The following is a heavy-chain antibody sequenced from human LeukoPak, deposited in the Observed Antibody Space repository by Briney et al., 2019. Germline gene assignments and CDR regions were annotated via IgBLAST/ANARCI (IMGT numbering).Heavy chain of an antibody. J-gene: IGHJ4*02. D-gene: IGHD2-21*01. Sequence: ASVKVSCKASGYTFNSSYMHWVRQAPGQGLEWMGIINPSDDSTRYAQKFQGRVTITTDESTSTAYMELSSLGSEDTAVYYCARDGVTRPLSKCGDCYYFDYWGQGTLVTVSS. V-gene: IGHV1-46*02. CDR2: INPSDDST. CDR1: GYTFNSSY. CDR3: ARDGVTRPLSKCGDCYYFDY.